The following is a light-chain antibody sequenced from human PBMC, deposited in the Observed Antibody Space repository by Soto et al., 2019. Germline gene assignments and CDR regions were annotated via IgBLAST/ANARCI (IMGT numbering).Light chain of an antibody. V-gene: IGKV3-15*01. CDR1: QSVDIN. J-gene: IGKJ1*01. Sequence: EIVLTQSPATLSVSPGERVTLSCRASQSVDINLVWYQQNSGQAPRLLIYGASTRATDMLGRFSGRGSGTEFTLTIYSLQSEDFAVYYCQQYRNWPRTFGQGTKVDI. CDR3: QQYRNWPRT. CDR2: GAS.